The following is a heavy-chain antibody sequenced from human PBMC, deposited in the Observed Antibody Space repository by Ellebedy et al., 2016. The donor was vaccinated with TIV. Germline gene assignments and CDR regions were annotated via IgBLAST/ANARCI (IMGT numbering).Heavy chain of an antibody. D-gene: IGHD3/OR15-3a*01. V-gene: IGHV4-61*01. CDR1: GDSVSGDSVNSYY. CDR2: IRYSGST. CDR3: ARNVLIFTFEKWYSDL. J-gene: IGHJ2*01. Sequence: SETLSLTCTVSGDSVSGDSVNSYYWSWIRQSPVKGLEWIGYIRYSGSTNSNPSLKSRVTISVDTSKNQFSLKLSSVTAADTAVYYCARNVLIFTFEKWYSDLWGRGTLVTVSS.